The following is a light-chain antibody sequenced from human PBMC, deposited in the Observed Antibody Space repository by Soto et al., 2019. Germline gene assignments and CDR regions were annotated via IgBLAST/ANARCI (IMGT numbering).Light chain of an antibody. CDR3: CSFAGSYRYV. CDR2: DVS. V-gene: IGLV2-11*01. Sequence: QSALTQPRSVSGSPGQSVIISCTGTSSDVGGYDYVSWYQQHPGKAPKLMIFDVSKRPSGVPDRFSGSKSGNTASLTISGLQAEDEADYYCCSFAGSYRYVFGTGTKVTVL. J-gene: IGLJ1*01. CDR1: SSDVGGYDY.